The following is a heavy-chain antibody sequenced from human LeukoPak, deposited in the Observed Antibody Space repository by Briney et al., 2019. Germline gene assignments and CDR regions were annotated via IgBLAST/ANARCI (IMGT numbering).Heavy chain of an antibody. CDR3: ARDIAYGSGIYYYYYYGMDV. J-gene: IGHJ6*02. V-gene: IGHV3-48*03. CDR2: ISSSGSTI. Sequence: PGGSLRLSCAASGFTFSSYEMNWVRQAPGKGLEWVSYISSSGSTIYYADSVKGRFTISRDNAKNSLNLQMNSLRAEDTAVYYCARDIAYGSGIYYYYYYGMDVWGQGTTVTVSS. CDR1: GFTFSSYE. D-gene: IGHD3-10*01.